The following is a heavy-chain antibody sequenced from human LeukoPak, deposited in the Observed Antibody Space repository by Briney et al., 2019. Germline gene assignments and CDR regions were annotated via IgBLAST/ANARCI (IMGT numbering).Heavy chain of an antibody. CDR3: AREERHSSSWYFVSYGMDV. CDR1: GGSISSYY. D-gene: IGHD6-13*01. CDR2: INYSGST. Sequence: SETLSLTCTVSGGSISSYYWSWIRQPAGKGLEWIWYINYSGSTNYNPSLKSRVTISVDTSKNQFSLKLSSVTAADTAVYYCAREERHSSSWYFVSYGMDVWGQGTTVTVSS. V-gene: IGHV4-59*12. J-gene: IGHJ6*02.